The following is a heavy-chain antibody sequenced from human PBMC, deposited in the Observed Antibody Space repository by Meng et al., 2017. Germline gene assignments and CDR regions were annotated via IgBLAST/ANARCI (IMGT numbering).Heavy chain of an antibody. CDR1: GFTFSSYG. D-gene: IGHD6-19*01. V-gene: IGHV3-33*01. Sequence: VRVEESGGGLVQPGGSLRPSWAGSGFTFSSYGMHWVRQAPGKGLEWVAVIWYDGSNKYYADSVKGRFTISRDNSKNTLYLQMNSLRAEDTAVYYCARVVYSSGWSFDYWGQGTLVTVSS. CDR3: ARVVYSSGWSFDY. J-gene: IGHJ4*02. CDR2: IWYDGSNK.